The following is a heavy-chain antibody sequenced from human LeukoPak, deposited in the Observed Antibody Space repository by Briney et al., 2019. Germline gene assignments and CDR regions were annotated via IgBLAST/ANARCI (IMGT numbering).Heavy chain of an antibody. Sequence: GGSLRLSCAASGFTFSSYWMSWVRQAPGKGLEWVANIKQDGSEKYYVDSVKGRFTISRDNAKNSLYLQMNSLRAEGTAVYYCARDHGGRSSGYWPGYFQHWGQGTLVTVSS. J-gene: IGHJ1*01. CDR2: IKQDGSEK. V-gene: IGHV3-7*01. CDR3: ARDHGGRSSGYWPGYFQH. D-gene: IGHD3-22*01. CDR1: GFTFSSYW.